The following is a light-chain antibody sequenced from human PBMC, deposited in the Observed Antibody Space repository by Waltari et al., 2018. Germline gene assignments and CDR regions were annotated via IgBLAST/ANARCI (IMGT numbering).Light chain of an antibody. J-gene: IGLJ2*01. CDR2: DVT. V-gene: IGLV2-14*01. Sequence: QSVLTQPASVSGSPGQSITISCTGTNSDVGGYTYVSWYQQYPGKAPRLMIYDVTKRPSGVSNRFSGSKSGNTASLTISGLQAEEEADYYCSSYTSSGTLRIFGGGTKVTAL. CDR3: SSYTSSGTLRI. CDR1: NSDVGGYTY.